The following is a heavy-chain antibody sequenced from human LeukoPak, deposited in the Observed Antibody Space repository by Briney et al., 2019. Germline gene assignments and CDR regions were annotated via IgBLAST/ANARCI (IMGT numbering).Heavy chain of an antibody. D-gene: IGHD2-2*01. CDR1: GGSISSYY. V-gene: IGHV4-59*08. CDR3: ARHGDYYCRSTSCFDY. Sequence: SETLSLTCTDSGGSISSYYWSWIRQPPGKGLEWIGYVYSSGSTNYNPSLKSRVTISVDTSKNQFSLKLSSVTAADTAVYYCARHGDYYCRSTSCFDYWGQGTLVTVSS. J-gene: IGHJ4*02. CDR2: VYSSGST.